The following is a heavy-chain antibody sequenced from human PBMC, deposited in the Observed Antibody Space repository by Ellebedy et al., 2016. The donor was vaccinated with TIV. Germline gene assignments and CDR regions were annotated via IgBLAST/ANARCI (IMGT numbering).Heavy chain of an antibody. Sequence: MPSETLSLTCAVYGGSFSSYYWSWIRQPPGKGLEWIGYIYYSGSTNYNPSLKSRVTISVDTSKNQFSLKLSSVTAADTAVYYCARGSTVTRDAFDIWGQGTMVTVSS. D-gene: IGHD4-17*01. CDR1: GGSFSSYY. J-gene: IGHJ3*02. CDR3: ARGSTVTRDAFDI. CDR2: IYYSGST. V-gene: IGHV4-59*01.